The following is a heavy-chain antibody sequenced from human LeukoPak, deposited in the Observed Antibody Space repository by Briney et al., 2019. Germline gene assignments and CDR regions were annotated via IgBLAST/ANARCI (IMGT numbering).Heavy chain of an antibody. CDR1: GFTFSDYY. Sequence: GGSLRLSCAASGFTFSDYYMSWIRQAPGKGLEWVSYISSSSSYTNYADSVKGRFTISRDNAKNSLYLQMNSLRAEDTAVYYCARLGSSDILTGWGNSLGGPDAFDIWGQGTMVTVSS. D-gene: IGHD3-9*01. CDR3: ARLGSSDILTGWGNSLGGPDAFDI. V-gene: IGHV3-11*06. J-gene: IGHJ3*02. CDR2: ISSSSSYT.